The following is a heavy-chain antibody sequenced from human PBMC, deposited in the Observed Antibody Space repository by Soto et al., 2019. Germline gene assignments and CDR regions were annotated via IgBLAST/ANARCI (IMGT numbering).Heavy chain of an antibody. CDR2: IRSKAYGGTT. CDR1: GFTFGDYA. D-gene: IGHD3-9*01. CDR3: TRARPTYYDILTGYYTVNYYYYGMDV. Sequence: GGSLRLCWTASGFTFGDYAMSRFRQAPGKGLEWVGFIRSKAYGGTTEYAASVKGRFTISRDDSKSIAYLQMNSLKTEDTAVYYCTRARPTYYDILTGYYTVNYYYYGMDVWGRGTTVTVSS. J-gene: IGHJ6*02. V-gene: IGHV3-49*03.